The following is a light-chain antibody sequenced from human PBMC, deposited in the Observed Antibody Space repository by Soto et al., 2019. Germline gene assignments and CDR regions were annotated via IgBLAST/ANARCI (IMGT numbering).Light chain of an antibody. CDR3: QQRSNWPRT. Sequence: EIVMTQSPATLSGSPGERATLSCRASQSVSSNLAWYQQKPGQAPRLLIYGASTRATGIPARFSGSGSGTDFTLTISSLEPEDFAVYYCQQRSNWPRTFGQGTKVDIK. J-gene: IGKJ1*01. CDR1: QSVSSN. CDR2: GAS. V-gene: IGKV3D-15*01.